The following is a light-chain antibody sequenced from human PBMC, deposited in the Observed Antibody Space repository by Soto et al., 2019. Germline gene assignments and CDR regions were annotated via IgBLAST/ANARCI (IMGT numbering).Light chain of an antibody. CDR3: QSYDSSLSGHVV. J-gene: IGLJ2*01. CDR1: SSNIGAGYD. CDR2: GNS. Sequence: QSVLTQPRSVSGAPGQRVTISCTGSSSNIGAGYDVHWYQQLPGTAPKLLIYGNSNRPSGVPDRFSGSKSGTSASLAITGLQAEDEADYYCQSYDSSLSGHVVFGGGTQLTVL. V-gene: IGLV1-40*01.